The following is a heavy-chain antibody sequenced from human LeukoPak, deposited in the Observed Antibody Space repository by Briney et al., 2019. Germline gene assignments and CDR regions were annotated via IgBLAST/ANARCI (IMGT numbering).Heavy chain of an antibody. J-gene: IGHJ4*02. CDR1: GGSISSSNW. D-gene: IGHD5-12*01. CDR3: AKDGGAYIVATLDY. CDR2: IYHSGST. Sequence: SETLSLTCAVSGGSISSSNWWSWVRQPPGKGLEWIGEIYHSGSTNYNPSLKSRVTISVDKSKNQFSLKLSSVTAADTAVYYCAKDGGAYIVATLDYWGQGTLVTVSS. V-gene: IGHV4-4*02.